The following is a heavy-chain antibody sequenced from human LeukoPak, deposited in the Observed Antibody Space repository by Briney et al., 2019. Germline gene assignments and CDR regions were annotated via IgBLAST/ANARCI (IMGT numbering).Heavy chain of an antibody. J-gene: IGHJ4*02. CDR2: IYYSGST. CDR3: ARDLWSYSGFDY. V-gene: IGHV4-59*01. Sequence: RPSETLSLTCTVSGGSISSYYWSWIRQPPGKGLEWIGYIYYSGSTNYNPSLKSRVTISVDTSKNQFSLKLSSETAADTAVYYCARDLWSYSGFDYWGQGTLVTVSS. CDR1: GGSISSYY. D-gene: IGHD1-26*01.